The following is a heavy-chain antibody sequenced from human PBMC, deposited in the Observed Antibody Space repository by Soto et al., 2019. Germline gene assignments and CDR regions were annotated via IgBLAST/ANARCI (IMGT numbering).Heavy chain of an antibody. D-gene: IGHD5-12*01. Sequence: PGWSLRLSCAASGFTFSSYAMNWVRQAHVKGLDWISFISNSGHSAYYADSVKGRSTFSRDNPKNALDLQIKSLRAEDTAAYYCAKGGPTFLNWFGPWGQGSQVTFSS. CDR2: ISNSGHSA. V-gene: IGHV3-23*01. J-gene: IGHJ5*02. CDR1: GFTFSSYA. CDR3: AKGGPTFLNWFGP.